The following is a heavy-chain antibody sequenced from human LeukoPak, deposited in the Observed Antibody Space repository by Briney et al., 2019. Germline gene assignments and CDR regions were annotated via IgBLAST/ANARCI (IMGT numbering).Heavy chain of an antibody. CDR3: AKDLGFGYYYDSKDAFDI. CDR2: ISSSSSTI. Sequence: LSGGSLRLSCAASGFTFNSYSMNWVRQAPGKGLEWVSYISSSSSTIYYADSVQGRFTISRDNAKNSLYLQMNSLRAEDTAVYYCAKDLGFGYYYDSKDAFDIWGQGTMVTVSS. V-gene: IGHV3-48*04. D-gene: IGHD3-22*01. CDR1: GFTFNSYS. J-gene: IGHJ3*02.